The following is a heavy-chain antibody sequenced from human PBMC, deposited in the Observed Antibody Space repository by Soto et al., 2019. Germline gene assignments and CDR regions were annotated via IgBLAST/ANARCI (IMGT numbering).Heavy chain of an antibody. Sequence: EVQLVESGGGLVQPGRSLRLSCAASGFTFDDYAMHWVRQAPGKGLEWVSGISWNSGSIGYADSVKGRFTISRDNAKNYLYLQMNSLRADDKALYYCARLSSGEAYWGQGTLVTVSS. CDR1: GFTFDDYA. J-gene: IGHJ4*02. D-gene: IGHD6-19*01. CDR3: ARLSSGEAY. CDR2: ISWNSGSI. V-gene: IGHV3-9*01.